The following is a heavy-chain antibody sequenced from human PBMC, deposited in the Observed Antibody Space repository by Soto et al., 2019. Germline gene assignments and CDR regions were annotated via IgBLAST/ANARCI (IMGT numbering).Heavy chain of an antibody. V-gene: IGHV4-38-2*02. CDR2: IFHSGTT. J-gene: IGHJ6*02. D-gene: IGHD3-22*01. Sequence: PSETLSLSFTVSGYSINSGYYWGWIRQPPGKGLEWIGSIFHSGTTYYNPSLKSRVTMSVDTSKNQFSLELTSVTAADTAVYYCATPPFYYADSGRMDVWGQGTLVTVSS. CDR3: ATPPFYYADSGRMDV. CDR1: GYSINSGYY.